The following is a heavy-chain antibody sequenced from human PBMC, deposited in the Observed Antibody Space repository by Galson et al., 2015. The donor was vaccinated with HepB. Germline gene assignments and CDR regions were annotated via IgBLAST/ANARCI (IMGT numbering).Heavy chain of an antibody. Sequence: SLRLSCAASGFTFSSYEMNWVRQAPGKGLEWVSYISNSGSNIYYADSVKGRFTISRDNAKNSLYLQMNSLRAEDTAVFYCARGVGSSIDYWGQGTLVTVSP. CDR2: ISNSGSNI. CDR1: GFTFSSYE. CDR3: ARGVGSSIDY. J-gene: IGHJ4*02. V-gene: IGHV3-48*03. D-gene: IGHD2-15*01.